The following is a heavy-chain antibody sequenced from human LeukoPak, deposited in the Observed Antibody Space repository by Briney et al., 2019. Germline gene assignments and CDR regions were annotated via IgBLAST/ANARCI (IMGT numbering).Heavy chain of an antibody. CDR1: GGSFNDYY. Sequence: PSETLSLTCAVYGGSFNDYYWNWIRQPPGKGLEWIGEINLRGSTTYNPSLKSRVTISLDESKNQFSLKLSSVTAADTAVYYCARDPGTMARGSRRGYDDYYYYMDVWGKGTTVTISS. CDR2: INLRGST. V-gene: IGHV4-34*01. D-gene: IGHD3-10*01. CDR3: ARDPGTMARGSRRGYDDYYYYMDV. J-gene: IGHJ6*03.